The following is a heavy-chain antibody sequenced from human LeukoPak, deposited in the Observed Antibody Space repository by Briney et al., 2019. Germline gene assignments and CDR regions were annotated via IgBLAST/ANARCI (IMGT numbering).Heavy chain of an antibody. CDR2: IYYSGST. V-gene: IGHV4-39*01. CDR1: GGSISSSSYY. D-gene: IGHD4-23*01. CDR3: ARQGYGGTDYFDY. Sequence: PSETLSLTCTVSGGSISSSSYYWGWIRQPPGKGLEWIGSIYYSGSTYYNPSLKSRVTISVDTSKNQFSLKLSSVTAADTAVYYCARQGYGGTDYFDYWGQGTLVTVSS. J-gene: IGHJ4*02.